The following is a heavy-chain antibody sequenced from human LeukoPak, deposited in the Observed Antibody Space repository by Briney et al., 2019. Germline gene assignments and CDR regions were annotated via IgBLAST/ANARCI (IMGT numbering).Heavy chain of an antibody. CDR1: GGSLGAYY. J-gene: IGHJ3*02. Sequence: SETLSLTCAVYGGSLGAYYWSWIRQPPGKGLEWIGEINHSGSTNYNASLKSRVAISVDTSKNQFSLRLTSVTAADTAVYYCASPFSDNSGGAFDIWGQGTMVTVSS. V-gene: IGHV4-34*01. CDR3: ASPFSDNSGGAFDI. CDR2: INHSGST. D-gene: IGHD2/OR15-2a*01.